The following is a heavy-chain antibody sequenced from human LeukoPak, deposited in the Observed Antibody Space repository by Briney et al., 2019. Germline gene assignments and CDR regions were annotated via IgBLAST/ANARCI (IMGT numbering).Heavy chain of an antibody. V-gene: IGHV3-64D*06. CDR2: ISSIGDIT. CDR3: VRGTGY. Sequence: PGGALRLSCSVSGFTFSTYVMHWVCEAPGKGLEYVSAISSIGDITYYADSMKSGFTNSRDNSNNTLYLQMSSLRADDTAVYYCVRGTGYWGQGTLVTV. CDR1: GFTFSTYV. J-gene: IGHJ4*02.